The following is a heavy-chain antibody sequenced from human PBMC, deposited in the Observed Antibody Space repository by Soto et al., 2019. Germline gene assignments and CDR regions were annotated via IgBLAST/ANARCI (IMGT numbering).Heavy chain of an antibody. D-gene: IGHD6-19*01. V-gene: IGHV3-30-3*01. Sequence: QVQLVESGGGVVQPGRSLRLSCAASGFTFSSYAMHWVRQAPGKGLEWVAVISYDGSNKYYADSVKGRVTISGDNSKNTLYLQMNSLRAEDTAVYYCARDLSSGSYYYYGMDVWGQGTTVTVSS. CDR2: ISYDGSNK. CDR3: ARDLSSGSYYYYGMDV. CDR1: GFTFSSYA. J-gene: IGHJ6*02.